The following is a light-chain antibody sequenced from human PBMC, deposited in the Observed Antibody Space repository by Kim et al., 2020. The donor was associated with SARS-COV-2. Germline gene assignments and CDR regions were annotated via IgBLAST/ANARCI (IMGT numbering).Light chain of an antibody. J-gene: IGLJ2*01. Sequence: QSALTQPASVSGSPGQSITISCTGTSSDVGSYNLVSWYQQHPGKAPKLIIYEVSKRPSGVSNRFSGSKSGNTASLTISGLQAEDEADYYCCSYARSSTNVVFGGGTKLTVL. CDR2: EVS. V-gene: IGLV2-23*02. CDR1: SSDVGSYNL. CDR3: CSYARSSTNVV.